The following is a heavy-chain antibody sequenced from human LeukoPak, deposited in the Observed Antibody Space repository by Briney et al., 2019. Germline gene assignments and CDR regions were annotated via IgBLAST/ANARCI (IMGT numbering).Heavy chain of an antibody. V-gene: IGHV4-59*01. Sequence: SETLSLTCTVSGGSISSYYWSWIRQPPGKGLEWIGYIYYSGSTNYNPSLKSRVTISVDTSKNQFSLKLSSVTAADTAVYYCARDLAVAGTSYYYYGMDVWGQGTTVTVSS. D-gene: IGHD6-19*01. CDR1: GGSISSYY. J-gene: IGHJ6*02. CDR3: ARDLAVAGTSYYYYGMDV. CDR2: IYYSGST.